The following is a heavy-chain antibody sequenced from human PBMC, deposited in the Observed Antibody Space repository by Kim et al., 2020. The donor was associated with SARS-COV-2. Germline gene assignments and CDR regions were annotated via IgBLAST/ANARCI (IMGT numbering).Heavy chain of an antibody. CDR2: ISGSGGST. J-gene: IGHJ6*02. CDR1: GFAFNSYA. CDR3: AKDPFGLGDFCCGYYFIGGLAV. D-gene: IGHD3-3*01. Sequence: GGSLRLSCAASGFAFNSYALNWVRQVPGKGLEWVSAISGSGGSTYYADSVKGRFTISRDNSKNTLYLQMSSLRAEDTAIYYCAKDPFGLGDFCCGYYFIGGLAVWGQRTTVTVSS. V-gene: IGHV3-23*01.